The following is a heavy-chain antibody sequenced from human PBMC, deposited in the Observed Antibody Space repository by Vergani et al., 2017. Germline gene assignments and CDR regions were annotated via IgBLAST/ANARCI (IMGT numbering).Heavy chain of an antibody. Sequence: EVELVQSGPEMRKPGASLKISCKGSEYSFGNYWIGWVRQMPGKGLEWMGIIYPADSDTRYSPSFQGQVTISADKSISTAFLQWDSLKASDTALYYCARHTTYTGSWGQGTLVTVSS. CDR2: IYPADSDT. CDR1: EYSFGNYW. D-gene: IGHD1-1*01. CDR3: ARHTTYTGS. V-gene: IGHV5-51*01. J-gene: IGHJ5*02.